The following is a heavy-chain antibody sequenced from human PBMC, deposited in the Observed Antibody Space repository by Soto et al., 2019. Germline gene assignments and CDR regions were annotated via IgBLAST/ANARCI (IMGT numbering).Heavy chain of an antibody. D-gene: IGHD3-9*01. CDR3: ARRPLDILTDTAAFDI. V-gene: IGHV4-39*01. CDR1: GDSMSGSDYY. CDR2: IYYSGST. J-gene: IGHJ3*02. Sequence: SETLSLTCAVSGDSMSGSDYYWGWIRQPPGKGLEWIGSIYYSGSTYYNPSLQSRVAISVDTSKNQFSLKLKSVTAADTAIYYCARRPLDILTDTAAFDIWGQGTMVTVSS.